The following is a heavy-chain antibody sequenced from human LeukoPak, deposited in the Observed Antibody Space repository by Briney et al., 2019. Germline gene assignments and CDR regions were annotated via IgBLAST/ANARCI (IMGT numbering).Heavy chain of an antibody. J-gene: IGHJ3*02. CDR1: GYTFTSYG. D-gene: IGHD6-19*01. CDR2: ISAYNGNT. V-gene: IGHV1-18*01. Sequence: ASVKVSCKASGYTFTSYGISWVRQAPGQGLEWMGWISAYNGNTNYAQKLQGRVTMTTDTSTSTAYMELRSLRSDDTAVYYCAREIAVAGRGGSDAFDIWGQGTMVTVSS. CDR3: AREIAVAGRGGSDAFDI.